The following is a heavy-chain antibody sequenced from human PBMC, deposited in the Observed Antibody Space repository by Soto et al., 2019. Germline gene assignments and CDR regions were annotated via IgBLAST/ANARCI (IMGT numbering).Heavy chain of an antibody. D-gene: IGHD4-17*01. V-gene: IGHV2-5*02. CDR1: GFSLSTYHMG. J-gene: IGHJ4*02. CDR2: IYWDDDK. Sequence: QITLKESGPTLVRPAQTLTLTCDFSGFSLSTYHMGVAWIRQPPPKALEWLALIYWDDDKRYSPSLKDRLAISKDTSSNQVVLTITNMDPGDTATYFCAHAGDYDLLTFDHWGPGTLVTVSS. CDR3: AHAGDYDLLTFDH.